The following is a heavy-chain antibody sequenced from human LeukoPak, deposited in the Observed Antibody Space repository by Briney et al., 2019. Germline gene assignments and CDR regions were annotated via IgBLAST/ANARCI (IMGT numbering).Heavy chain of an antibody. CDR3: ARVHKPITIFGVAQRSVNWFGP. CDR2: INSDGSST. CDR1: GFTFSSYW. D-gene: IGHD3-3*01. J-gene: IGHJ5*02. Sequence: GGSLRLSCAASGFTFSSYWMHWVRQAPGKGLVWVSRINSDGSSTNYADSVKGRFTISRDNAKNTLYLQMNSLRAEDTAVYYCARVHKPITIFGVAQRSVNWFGPWGQGTLVTVSS. V-gene: IGHV3-74*01.